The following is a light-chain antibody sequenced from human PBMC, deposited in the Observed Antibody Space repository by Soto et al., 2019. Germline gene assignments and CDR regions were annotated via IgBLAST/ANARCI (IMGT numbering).Light chain of an antibody. CDR3: GTWDSSLSAGRV. CDR1: SSNIGNNY. J-gene: IGLJ1*01. Sequence: SALTQPPSVSAAPGQKVTISCSGSSSNIGNNYVSWYQQLPGTAPKLLIYENNKRPSGIPDRFSGSKSGTSATLGITGLQTGDEADYYCGTWDSSLSAGRVFGTGTKVTVL. V-gene: IGLV1-51*02. CDR2: ENN.